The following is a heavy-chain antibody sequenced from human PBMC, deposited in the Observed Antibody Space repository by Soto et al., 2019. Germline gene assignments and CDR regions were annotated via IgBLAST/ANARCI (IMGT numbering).Heavy chain of an antibody. CDR2: IWYDGSNK. Sequence: QVQLVESGGGVVQPGRSLRLSCAASGFTFSSYGMYWARQAPGKGLEWVAVIWYDGSNKYYADSVKGRFTISRDNSKNTLFLQMNSLRAEDTAVYYCARDSSGYYLNAWGQGTLVTVSS. CDR1: GFTFSSYG. V-gene: IGHV3-33*01. J-gene: IGHJ5*02. D-gene: IGHD3-22*01. CDR3: ARDSSGYYLNA.